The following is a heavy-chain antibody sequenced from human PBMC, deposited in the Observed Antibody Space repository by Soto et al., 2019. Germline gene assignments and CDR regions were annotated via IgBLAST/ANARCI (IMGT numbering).Heavy chain of an antibody. V-gene: IGHV3-21*01. D-gene: IGHD3-3*01. Sequence: GGSLRLSCAASGFTFSRYSMNWVRQAPGKGLEWVSSISSSSSYIYYADSVKGRFTISRDNAKNSLYLQMNSLRAEDTAVYYCARSYYDFWSAPHYWGQGTLVTVSS. CDR1: GFTFSRYS. CDR3: ARSYYDFWSAPHY. CDR2: ISSSSSYI. J-gene: IGHJ4*02.